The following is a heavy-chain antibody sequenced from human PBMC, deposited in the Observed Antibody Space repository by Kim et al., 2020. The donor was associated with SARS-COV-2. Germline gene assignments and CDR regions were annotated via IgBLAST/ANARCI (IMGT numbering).Heavy chain of an antibody. J-gene: IGHJ4*02. D-gene: IGHD3-22*01. CDR3: ARGRWYYDSSGYYYFDY. V-gene: IGHV4-34*01. Sequence: SETLSLTCAVYGGSFSCYYWSWIRQPPGKGLEWIGEINHSGSTNYNPSLKSRVTISVDTSKNQFSLKLSSVTAADTAVYYCARGRWYYDSSGYYYFDYWGQGTLVTVSS. CDR2: INHSGST. CDR1: GGSFSCYY.